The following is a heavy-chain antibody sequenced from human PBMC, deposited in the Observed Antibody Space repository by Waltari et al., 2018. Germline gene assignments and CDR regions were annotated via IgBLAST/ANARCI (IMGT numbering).Heavy chain of an antibody. D-gene: IGHD1-26*01. CDR2: ISWNSGDI. J-gene: IGHJ4*02. CDR3: IKDMKLSGGGWATTFDY. V-gene: IGHV3-9*01. Sequence: EVQLVESGGGLVQPGRSLRISCAASGFTFDDYTIHWVRQVPGKGLEWCSGISWNSGDIVYADSVKGRFTVSRDNAKNSLYLEMNSLRPEDTAFYYCIKDMKLSGGGWATTFDYWGQGTLVTVSS. CDR1: GFTFDDYT.